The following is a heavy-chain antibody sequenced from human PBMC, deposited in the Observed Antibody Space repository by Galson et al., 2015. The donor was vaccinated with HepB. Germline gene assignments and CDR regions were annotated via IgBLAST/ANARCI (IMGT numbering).Heavy chain of an antibody. Sequence: SLRLSCAASGLTFSSYAMTWVRQAPGKGLEWVSAVSGSGSSTYFADSVEGRFTVSRDNSKNTLYLQMSSLRAEDTAIYYCARDLNDFGDYNYAEYFQHWGQGTLVTVSS. J-gene: IGHJ1*01. D-gene: IGHD4-17*01. V-gene: IGHV3-23*01. CDR1: GLTFSSYA. CDR3: ARDLNDFGDYNYAEYFQH. CDR2: VSGSGSST.